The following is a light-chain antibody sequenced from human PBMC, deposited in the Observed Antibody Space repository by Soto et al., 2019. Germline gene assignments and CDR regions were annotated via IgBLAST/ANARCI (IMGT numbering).Light chain of an antibody. J-gene: IGKJ3*01. CDR3: QQYGRSPVT. Sequence: EVVLTQSPGTLSLSPGERATLSCRATQSVTNNYLAWYQQKPGQAPRLIIYGASTRATGIPDRFSGSGSGTDFTLAIGRLEPEDFATYSCQQYGRSPVTFGPGTKVDIK. CDR2: GAS. V-gene: IGKV3-20*01. CDR1: QSVTNNY.